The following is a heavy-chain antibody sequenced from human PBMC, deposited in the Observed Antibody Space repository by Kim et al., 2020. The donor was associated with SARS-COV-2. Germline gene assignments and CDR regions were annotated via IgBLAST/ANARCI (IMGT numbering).Heavy chain of an antibody. J-gene: IGHJ6*02. CDR3: ASSYSSRNNYYYYYGMDV. D-gene: IGHD6-13*01. CDR2: INHSGST. V-gene: IGHV4-34*01. CDR1: GGSFSGYY. Sequence: SETLSLTCAVYGGSFSGYYWSWIRQPPGKGLEWIGEINHSGSTNYNPSLKSRVTISVDTSKNQFSLKLSSVTAADTAVYYCASSYSSRNNYYYYYGMDVWGQGTTVTVSS.